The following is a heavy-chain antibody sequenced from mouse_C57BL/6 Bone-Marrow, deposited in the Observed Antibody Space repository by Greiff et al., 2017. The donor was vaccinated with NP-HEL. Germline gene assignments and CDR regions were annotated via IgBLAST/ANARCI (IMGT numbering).Heavy chain of an antibody. CDR2: SRNKANDYTT. J-gene: IGHJ3*01. Sequence: EVKLMESGGGLVQSGRSLRLSCATSGFTFSDFYMEWVRQAPGKGLEWIAASRNKANDYTTEYSASVKGRFIVSRDTSQSILYLQMNALRAEDTAIYYCARDEAAQAIFAYWGQGTLVTVSA. CDR3: ARDEAAQAIFAY. CDR1: GFTFSDFY. V-gene: IGHV7-1*01. D-gene: IGHD3-2*02.